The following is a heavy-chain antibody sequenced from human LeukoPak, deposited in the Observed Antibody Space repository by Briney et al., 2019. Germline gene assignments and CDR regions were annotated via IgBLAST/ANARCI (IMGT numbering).Heavy chain of an antibody. CDR3: ASSYSRSSTADY. CDR1: GGSITNYY. J-gene: IGHJ4*02. Sequence: PSETLSLTCTVSGGSITNYYWSWIRQPPGKGLEWIGYIYHSGSTNYNPSLTSRVTMSVDTSNNQFSMKLNSVTAADTDVYYCASSYSRSSTADYWGQGHLVTVSS. D-gene: IGHD6-6*01. V-gene: IGHV4-59*08. CDR2: IYHSGST.